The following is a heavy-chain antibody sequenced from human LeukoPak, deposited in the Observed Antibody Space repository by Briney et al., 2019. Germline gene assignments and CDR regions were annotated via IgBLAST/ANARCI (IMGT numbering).Heavy chain of an antibody. CDR1: GGSISSYY. D-gene: IGHD3-10*01. CDR2: IYHTGTT. CDR3: ARHGFRAGGSWIFDY. Sequence: SETLSLTCAVSGGSISSYYWSWIRQPPGKGLDWIGYIYHTGTTNYNPSLKSRVTMSVDTSKNQFSLKLSSVTAADTAVYYCARHGFRAGGSWIFDYWGQGVLVTVSS. J-gene: IGHJ4*02. V-gene: IGHV4-59*08.